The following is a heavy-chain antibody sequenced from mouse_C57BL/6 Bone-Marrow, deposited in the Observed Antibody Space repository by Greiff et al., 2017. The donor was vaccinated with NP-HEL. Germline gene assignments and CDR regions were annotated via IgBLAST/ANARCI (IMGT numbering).Heavy chain of an antibody. V-gene: IGHV1-82*01. Sequence: VQLQESGPELVKPGASVKISCKASGYAFSSSWMNWVKQRPGKGLEWIGRIYPGDGDTNYNGKFKGKATLTADKSSSTAYMQLSSLTSEDSAVYFCERVGYYGSSTYYYAMDYWGQGTSVTVSS. CDR1: GYAFSSSW. CDR2: IYPGDGDT. D-gene: IGHD1-1*01. J-gene: IGHJ4*01. CDR3: ERVGYYGSSTYYYAMDY.